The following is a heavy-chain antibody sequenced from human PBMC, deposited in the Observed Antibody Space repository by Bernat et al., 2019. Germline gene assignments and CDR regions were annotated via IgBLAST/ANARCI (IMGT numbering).Heavy chain of an antibody. CDR3: ARDLKWLVDY. D-gene: IGHD3-22*01. Sequence: EVQLVESGGGLVKPGGSLRLSCAASGFTFSSYSMNWVRQAPGKGLEWVSSISSSSSYIYDADSVKGRFTISRDNAKNSLYLQMNSLRAEDTAVYYCARDLKWLVDYWGQGTLVTVSS. CDR1: GFTFSSYS. CDR2: ISSSSSYI. V-gene: IGHV3-21*01. J-gene: IGHJ4*02.